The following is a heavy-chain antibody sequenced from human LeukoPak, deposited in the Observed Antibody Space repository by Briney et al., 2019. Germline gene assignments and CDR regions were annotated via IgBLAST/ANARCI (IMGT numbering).Heavy chain of an antibody. J-gene: IGHJ5*02. Sequence: PGGSLRLSCAASGFTFSAYWMSWVRQAPGKGLEWVAHIKQDGSDKYYADSVRGRFTVSRDNAKNSLYLQMNSQRAEDTAVYYRARSCSGGTCNFPKFEPWGQGTLVTVSS. CDR2: IKQDGSDK. CDR3: ARSCSGGTCNFPKFEP. D-gene: IGHD2-15*01. V-gene: IGHV3-7*01. CDR1: GFTFSAYW.